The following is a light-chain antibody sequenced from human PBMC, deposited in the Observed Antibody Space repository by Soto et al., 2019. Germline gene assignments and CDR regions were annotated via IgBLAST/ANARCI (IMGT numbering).Light chain of an antibody. Sequence: AIRMTQSPSSLSASTGDRVSITCRATQDIGNYVAWFQQIPGKAPKLLIYHASTLHSGVPSRFSGRGSGTDFTLTISSLQPDDFATYYCQQYNSYSFGQGTKVDNK. J-gene: IGKJ1*01. CDR3: QQYNSYS. V-gene: IGKV1-8*01. CDR1: QDIGNY. CDR2: HAS.